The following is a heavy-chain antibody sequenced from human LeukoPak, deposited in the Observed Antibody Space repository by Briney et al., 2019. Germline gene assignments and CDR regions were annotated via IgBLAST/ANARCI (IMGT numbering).Heavy chain of an antibody. CDR1: GFTFSSYS. V-gene: IGHV3-21*01. Sequence: SGGSLRLSCAASGFTFSSYSMNWVHQAPGKGLEWVSSISSSSSYIYYADSVKGRFTISRDNAKNSLYLQMNSLRAEDTAVYYCARDQSGSHYPDLWGRGTLATVSS. CDR2: ISSSSSYI. J-gene: IGHJ2*01. CDR3: ARDQSGSHYPDL. D-gene: IGHD1-26*01.